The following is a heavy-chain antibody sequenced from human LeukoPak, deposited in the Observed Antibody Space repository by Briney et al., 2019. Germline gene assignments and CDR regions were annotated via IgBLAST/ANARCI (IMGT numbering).Heavy chain of an antibody. J-gene: IGHJ4*02. V-gene: IGHV4-59*01. D-gene: IGHD6-13*01. Sequence: SETLSLTCTVSGGSISNNYWNWTRLPPGKGLEWIGYIYYTGSTHYNPSLKSRVTISLDTSKSQFSLKLTSVTAADTAVYYCAKARDSNIWYPFDYWGQGTMVTVSS. CDR1: GGSISNNY. CDR3: AKARDSNIWYPFDY. CDR2: IYYTGST.